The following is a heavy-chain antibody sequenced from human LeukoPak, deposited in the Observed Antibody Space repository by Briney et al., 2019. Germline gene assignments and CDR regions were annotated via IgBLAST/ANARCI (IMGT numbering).Heavy chain of an antibody. V-gene: IGHV4-30-2*01. CDR2: IYHSGST. Sequence: PSQTLSLTCAVSGGSISSGGYSWSWIRQPPGKGLEWIGYIYHSGSTYYNPSLKSRVTISVDTSKNQFSLKLSSVTAADTAVYYCARGPRWSGYLNYYYYGMDVWGQGTTVTVSS. D-gene: IGHD3-3*01. CDR1: GGSISSGGYS. J-gene: IGHJ6*02. CDR3: ARGPRWSGYLNYYYYGMDV.